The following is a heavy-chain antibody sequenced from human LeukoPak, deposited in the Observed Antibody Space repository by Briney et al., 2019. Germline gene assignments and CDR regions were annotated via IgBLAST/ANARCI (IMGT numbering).Heavy chain of an antibody. CDR3: ARDRGTEPTLDY. D-gene: IGHD3-10*01. CDR2: INPNSGGA. Sequence: ASVKVSCKASGYTFTGYYMHWVRQAPGQGLEWMGWINPNSGGANYAQKFQGWVTMTRDTSISTAYMELSRPRSDDTAVYYCARDRGTEPTLDYWGQGTLVTVSS. CDR1: GYTFTGYY. J-gene: IGHJ4*02. V-gene: IGHV1-2*04.